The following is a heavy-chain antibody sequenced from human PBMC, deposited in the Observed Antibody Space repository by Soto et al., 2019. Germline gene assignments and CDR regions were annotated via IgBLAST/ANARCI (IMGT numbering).Heavy chain of an antibody. V-gene: IGHV3-7*01. CDR3: ARALSYDFWSGYYFDY. D-gene: IGHD3-3*01. Sequence: GGSLRLSCAASGFTFSSYWMSWVRQAPGKGLEWVANIKQDGSEKYYVDSVKGRFTISRDNAKNSLYLQMNSLRAEDTAVYYCARALSYDFWSGYYFDYWGQGTLVTVSS. J-gene: IGHJ4*02. CDR2: IKQDGSEK. CDR1: GFTFSSYW.